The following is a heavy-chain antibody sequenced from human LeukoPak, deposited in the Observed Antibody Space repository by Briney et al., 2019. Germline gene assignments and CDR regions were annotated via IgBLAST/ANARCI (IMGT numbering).Heavy chain of an antibody. CDR1: GYXXXXXX. J-gene: IGHJ4*02. V-gene: IGHV5-51*01. CDR2: IYPGDSNT. D-gene: IGHD2-2*01. Sequence: GESLKISCMGSGYXXXXXXIGWVRELPXXXXXXXGIIYPGDSNTRYSPSFQGQVTISADKSISTAYLQWSSLKASDTAIYYCARHVGVPAAKLDYWGQGTLVTVSS. CDR3: ARHVGVPAAKLDY.